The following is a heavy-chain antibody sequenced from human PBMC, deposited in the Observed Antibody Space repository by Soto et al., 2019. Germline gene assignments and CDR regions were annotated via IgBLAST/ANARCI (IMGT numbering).Heavy chain of an antibody. V-gene: IGHV4-59*01. CDR2: IHYSGTT. CDR1: GTSISGYY. Sequence: PSETLSLTCTVSGTSISGYYWSWIRQPPGKGLEWIANIHYSGTTNYNPSLASRVTLSVDTSKNQFSLKMTSVTAADRAMYFCARYNSYAIDYWGPGTLVTVSS. J-gene: IGHJ4*02. D-gene: IGHD2-8*01. CDR3: ARYNSYAIDY.